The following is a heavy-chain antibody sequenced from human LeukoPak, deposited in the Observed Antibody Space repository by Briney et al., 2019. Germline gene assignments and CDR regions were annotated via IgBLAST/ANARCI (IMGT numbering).Heavy chain of an antibody. V-gene: IGHV3-11*05. Sequence: TGGSLRLSCAASGFTFSDYYMSWIRQAPGKGLEWVSCIGSSSSYTNYADSVKGRFTISRDNAKNSLYLQMDGLRAEDTAVYYCARDRGAVAATWFDYWGQGTLVTVSS. CDR3: ARDRGAVAATWFDY. J-gene: IGHJ4*02. CDR2: IGSSSSYT. D-gene: IGHD6-19*01. CDR1: GFTFSDYY.